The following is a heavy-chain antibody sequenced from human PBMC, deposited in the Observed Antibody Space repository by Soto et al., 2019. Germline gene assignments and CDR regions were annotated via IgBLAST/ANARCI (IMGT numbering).Heavy chain of an antibody. CDR1: GGSISSSNW. J-gene: IGHJ6*02. D-gene: IGHD2-2*01. Sequence: SETLSLTCAVSGGSISSSNWWSWVRQPPGKGLEWIGEIYHSGSTNYNPSPKSRVTISVDKSKNQFSLKLSSVTAADTAVYYCARVVPAAPYYYYGMDVWGQGTTVTVSS. V-gene: IGHV4-4*02. CDR2: IYHSGST. CDR3: ARVVPAAPYYYYGMDV.